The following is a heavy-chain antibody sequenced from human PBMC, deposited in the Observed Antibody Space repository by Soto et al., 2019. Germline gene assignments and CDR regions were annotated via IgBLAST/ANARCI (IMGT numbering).Heavy chain of an antibody. D-gene: IGHD4-4*01. J-gene: IGHJ3*02. CDR3: ARVTVVTTRRGAFDI. Sequence: PSETLSLTCAVSGGAISIGAYSLSWIRQPPGKGLEWIGNSYHSGSTYYNRNIYHSGSTYYNPSLKSRVTISVDTSKNQFSLKLRSVKAADTAVYFCARVTVVTTRRGAFDIWGQGTMVTVSS. CDR2: SYHSGSTYYNRNIYHSGST. CDR1: GGAISIGAYS. V-gene: IGHV4-30-2*01.